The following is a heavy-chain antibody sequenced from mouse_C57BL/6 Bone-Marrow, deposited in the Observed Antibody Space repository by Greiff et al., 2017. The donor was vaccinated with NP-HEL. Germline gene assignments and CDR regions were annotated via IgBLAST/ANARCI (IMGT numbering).Heavy chain of an antibody. CDR1: GYTFTSYW. Sequence: QVQLKQPGAELVKPGASVKLSCKASGYTFTSYWMQWVKQRPGQGLEWIGEIDPSDSYTNYNQKFKGKATLTVDTSSSTAYMQLSSLTSEDSAVYYCAPSWFAYWGQGTLVTVSA. V-gene: IGHV1-50*01. J-gene: IGHJ3*01. CDR3: APSWFAY. CDR2: IDPSDSYT.